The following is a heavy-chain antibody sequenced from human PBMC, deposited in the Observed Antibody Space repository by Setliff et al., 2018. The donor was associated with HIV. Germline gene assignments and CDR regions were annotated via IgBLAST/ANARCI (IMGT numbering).Heavy chain of an antibody. Sequence: GGSLRLSCAASGFTFKDFAMYWVRQAPGKGLEWVSAISYDGSRTFYTDAVKGRFTISRDNSNNTLYLQVSSLRPEETAVYYCASARIPTGGMSTSFDYWGQGTPVTVSS. V-gene: IGHV3-30*04. D-gene: IGHD2-15*01. J-gene: IGHJ4*02. CDR1: GFTFKDFA. CDR2: ISYDGSRT. CDR3: ASARIPTGGMSTSFDY.